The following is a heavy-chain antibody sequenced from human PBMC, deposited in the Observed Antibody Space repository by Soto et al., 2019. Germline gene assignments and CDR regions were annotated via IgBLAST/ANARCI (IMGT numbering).Heavy chain of an antibody. CDR1: GYTFTSYD. CDR3: ARRIGWYIGIDY. V-gene: IGHV1-8*01. J-gene: IGHJ4*02. D-gene: IGHD1-1*01. Sequence: ASVKVSCKASGYTFTSYDINWVRQATGQGLEWMGWMNPNSGNTGYAQKFQGRVTMTRNTSISTAYMELSSLRSEDTAVYYCARRIGWYIGIDYWGQGTLVTVSS. CDR2: MNPNSGNT.